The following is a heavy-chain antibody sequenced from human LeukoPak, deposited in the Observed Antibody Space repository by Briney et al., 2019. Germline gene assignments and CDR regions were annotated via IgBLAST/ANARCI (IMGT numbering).Heavy chain of an antibody. V-gene: IGHV3-23*01. CDR1: GFAFSTYA. D-gene: IGHD1-1*01. J-gene: IGHJ3*02. CDR3: AKGNDDGDAFDI. CDR2: ISSGGGSP. Sequence: GGSPRLSCAASGFAFSTYAMNWVRQAPGKGLEWVSAISSGGGSPFYADSVKARFTISRDNSKNTLFLQMNSLRAEDTAVYYCAKGNDDGDAFDIWGQGTMVTVSS.